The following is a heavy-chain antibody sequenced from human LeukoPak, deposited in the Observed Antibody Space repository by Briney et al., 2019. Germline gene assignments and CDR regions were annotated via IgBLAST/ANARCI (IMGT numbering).Heavy chain of an antibody. Sequence: ASVKVSCKASGYTFTGYYMHWVGQAPGQGLEWMGWINPNSGGTNYAQKFQGRVTMTRDTSISTAYMELSRLRSDDTAVYYCARVLDYDFWSGPSRYFDLWGRGTLVTVSS. CDR3: ARVLDYDFWSGPSRYFDL. D-gene: IGHD3-3*01. CDR1: GYTFTGYY. J-gene: IGHJ2*01. CDR2: INPNSGGT. V-gene: IGHV1-2*02.